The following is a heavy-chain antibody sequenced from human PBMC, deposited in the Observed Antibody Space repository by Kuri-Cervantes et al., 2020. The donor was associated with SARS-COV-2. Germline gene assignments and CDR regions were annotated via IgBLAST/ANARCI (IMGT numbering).Heavy chain of an antibody. J-gene: IGHJ2*01. CDR1: GYTFTSYG. Sequence: ASVKVSCKASGYTFTSYGISWVRQAPGQGLEWMGWISAYNGNTNYAQKPQGRVTMTTDTSTSTAYMELRSLRSDDTAVYYCARVREADYDFWSGYAYWYFDLWGRGTLVTVSS. D-gene: IGHD3-3*01. CDR2: ISAYNGNT. V-gene: IGHV1-18*01. CDR3: ARVREADYDFWSGYAYWYFDL.